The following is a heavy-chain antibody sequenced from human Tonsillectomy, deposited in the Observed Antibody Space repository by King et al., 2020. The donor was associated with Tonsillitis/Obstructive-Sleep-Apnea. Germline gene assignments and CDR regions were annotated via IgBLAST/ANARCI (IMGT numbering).Heavy chain of an antibody. CDR2: ISFDGTTI. J-gene: IGHJ5*02. CDR3: VRGMFEKWLQGGDP. Sequence: VQLVESGGGVVQSGRSLRLSCAASGFTFSYYGMHWVRQAPGKGLEWLAVISFDGTTIFYGASVEGRFTISRDNSKNMLFLHMSSLRLDDTAMYYCVRGMFEKWLQGGDPWGQGTRVTVPS. CDR1: GFTFSYYG. D-gene: IGHD5-12*01. V-gene: IGHV3-30*06.